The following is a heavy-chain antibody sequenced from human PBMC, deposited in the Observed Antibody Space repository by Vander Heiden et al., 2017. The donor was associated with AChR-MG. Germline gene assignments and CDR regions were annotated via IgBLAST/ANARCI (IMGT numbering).Heavy chain of an antibody. CDR1: GFTFDDYA. D-gene: IGHD4-17*01. J-gene: IGHJ4*02. Sequence: EVQLVESGGGLVQPGRSLRLSCAVSGFTFDDYAMHWVRQAPGKGLEWVSGISWNSGTIGYADSVKGRFTISRDNAKNSLFLQMNSLRAEDTALYYCARSQVTTVPSMDYCGQGTLVTVSS. CDR2: ISWNSGTI. CDR3: ARSQVTTVPSMDY. V-gene: IGHV3-9*01.